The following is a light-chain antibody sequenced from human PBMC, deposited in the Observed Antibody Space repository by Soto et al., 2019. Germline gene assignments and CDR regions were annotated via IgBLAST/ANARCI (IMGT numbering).Light chain of an antibody. CDR1: QSVTSY. J-gene: IGKJ5*01. Sequence: EIVLTQSPATLSLSPGERATLSCRASQSVTSYLAWYQQNPGQAPRLLIYDVSNRASGIPARFSGSGSGTDFTLTISSLQPEDFAVYYCQQRSNWPLITFGQGTRLEIK. CDR2: DVS. V-gene: IGKV3-11*01. CDR3: QQRSNWPLIT.